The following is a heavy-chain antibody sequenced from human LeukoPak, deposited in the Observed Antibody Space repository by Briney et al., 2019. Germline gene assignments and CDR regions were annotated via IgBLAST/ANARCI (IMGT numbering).Heavy chain of an antibody. CDR1: GFTFSSYA. V-gene: IGHV3-23*01. D-gene: IGHD3-3*01. CDR2: ISGSGGST. Sequence: GGSLRLSCAASGFTFSSYAMSWVRQAPGKGLEWVSAISGSGGSTYYADSVKGRFTISRDNSKNTLYLQMNSLKAEDTAVYYCAKDRLAFGVVTNSRFDYWGQGTLVTVSS. J-gene: IGHJ4*02. CDR3: AKDRLAFGVVTNSRFDY.